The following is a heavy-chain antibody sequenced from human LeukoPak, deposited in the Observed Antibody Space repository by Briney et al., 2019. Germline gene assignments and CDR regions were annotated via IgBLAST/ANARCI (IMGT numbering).Heavy chain of an antibody. J-gene: IGHJ6*03. CDR2: IIPIFGTA. D-gene: IGHD4-23*01. V-gene: IGHV1-69*05. Sequence: GASVKVSCKASGGTFSSYAISWVRQAPGQGLEWMGGIIPIFGTANYAQKFQGRVMITTDESTSTAYMELSSLRSEDTAVYYCASSYGGKSDYYYYYMDVWGKGTTVTVSS. CDR1: GGTFSSYA. CDR3: ASSYGGKSDYYYYYMDV.